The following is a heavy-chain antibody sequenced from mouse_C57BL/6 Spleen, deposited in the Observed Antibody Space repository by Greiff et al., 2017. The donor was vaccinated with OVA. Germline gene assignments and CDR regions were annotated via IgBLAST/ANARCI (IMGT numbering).Heavy chain of an antibody. J-gene: IGHJ4*01. D-gene: IGHD4-1*01. Sequence: QVQLQQSGPELVKPGASVKISCKASGYSFTSYYIHWVKQRPGQGLEWIGWIYPGSGNTKYNEKFKGKATLTADTSSSTAYMQLSSLTSEDSAVYYCARKGLGPGVYAMDYWGQGTSVTVSS. CDR3: ARKGLGPGVYAMDY. CDR1: GYSFTSYY. V-gene: IGHV1-66*01. CDR2: IYPGSGNT.